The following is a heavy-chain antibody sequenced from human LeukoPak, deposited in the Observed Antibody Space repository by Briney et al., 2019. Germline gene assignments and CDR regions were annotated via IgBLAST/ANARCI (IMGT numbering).Heavy chain of an antibody. CDR1: GFTFSSYA. Sequence: PGRSLRLSCAASGFTFSSYAMHWVRQAPGKGLEWVAVISYDGSNKYYADSVKGRFTISRDNSKNTLYQQMNSLRAEDTAVYYCARSPGSYYEYYFDYWGQGTLVTVSS. D-gene: IGHD1-26*01. CDR3: ARSPGSYYEYYFDY. J-gene: IGHJ4*02. CDR2: ISYDGSNK. V-gene: IGHV3-30*01.